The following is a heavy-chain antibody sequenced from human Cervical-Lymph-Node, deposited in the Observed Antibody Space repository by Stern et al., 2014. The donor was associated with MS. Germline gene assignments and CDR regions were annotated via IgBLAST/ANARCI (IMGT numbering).Heavy chain of an antibody. Sequence: VQLVESGPGLVKPSETLPLTCTVSGGSISRSSYYWGWVRQPPGKGLEWIASIDYSGTINYSPYLKSRVSMSADTSNNQFSLSLNSVTVADTAVYYCARRYGTGLDYWGQGTLVTVSS. D-gene: IGHD1-1*01. CDR3: ARRYGTGLDY. J-gene: IGHJ4*02. V-gene: IGHV4-39*01. CDR1: GGSISRSSYY. CDR2: IDYSGTI.